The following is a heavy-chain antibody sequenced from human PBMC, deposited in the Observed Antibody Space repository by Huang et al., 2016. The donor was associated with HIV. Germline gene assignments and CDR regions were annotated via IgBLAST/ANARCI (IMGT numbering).Heavy chain of an antibody. CDR2: IYYTGAT. D-gene: IGHD2-15*01. V-gene: IGHV4-30-4*08. CDR3: ARDRITQCNGGRCYSDWSDP. CDR1: GDSISRGGYL. Sequence: QVQLQESGPGPVKPSQTLSLTCTVSGDSISRGGYLWSWIRQSPGKGLEWIGSIYYTGATAYNQCLRSRVTMSVDTSKNQFSLRLTSVTAEDTAVYYCARDRITQCNGGRCYSDWSDPWGQGTLVIVSS. J-gene: IGHJ5*02.